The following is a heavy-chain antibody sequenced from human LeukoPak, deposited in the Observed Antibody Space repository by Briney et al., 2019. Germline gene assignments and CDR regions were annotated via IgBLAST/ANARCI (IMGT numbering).Heavy chain of an antibody. CDR1: GFTFSSYA. V-gene: IGHV3-23*01. CDR3: AKVGSVVATTYTVYYFDY. Sequence: GGSLGLSCAASGFTFSSYAMSWVRQAPGKGLEWVSAISGSGGSTYYADSVKGRFTISRDNSKNTLHLQMNSLRAEDTAVYYCAKVGSVVATTYTVYYFDYWGQGTLVTVSS. J-gene: IGHJ4*02. CDR2: ISGSGGST. D-gene: IGHD5-12*01.